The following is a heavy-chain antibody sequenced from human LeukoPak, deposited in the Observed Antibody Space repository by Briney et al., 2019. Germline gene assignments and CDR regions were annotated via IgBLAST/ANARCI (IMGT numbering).Heavy chain of an antibody. Sequence: PSETLSLTCSVSGGSVSRTYYSWGWIRQPPGKGLEWIGGIDYRGGTHFSPSLESRVTISVDTSQNQFSLRLMSVTAADTGVYYCARQELWFRSWGQGTLVTVSS. CDR3: ARQELWFRS. V-gene: IGHV4-39*01. CDR1: GGSVSRTYYS. J-gene: IGHJ4*02. D-gene: IGHD3-16*01. CDR2: IDYRGGT.